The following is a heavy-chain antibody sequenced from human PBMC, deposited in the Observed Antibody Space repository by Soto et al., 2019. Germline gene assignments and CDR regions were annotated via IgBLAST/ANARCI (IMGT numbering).Heavy chain of an antibody. V-gene: IGHV4-59*11. CDR2: MSYSGTT. CDR1: DDSIRSHY. CDR3: ARILYTSGWESDY. Sequence: PSETLSLTCIVSDDSIRSHYWNWIRQPPGKGLEWIGYMSYSGTTTYNPSLRGRVVMSIDTSKNEFSLTLESVTAADTAVYFCARILYTSGWESDYWGQGILVTVSS. D-gene: IGHD6-19*01. J-gene: IGHJ4*02.